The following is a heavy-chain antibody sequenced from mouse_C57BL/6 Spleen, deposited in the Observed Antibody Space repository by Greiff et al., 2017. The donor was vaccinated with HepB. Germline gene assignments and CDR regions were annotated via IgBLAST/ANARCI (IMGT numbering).Heavy chain of an antibody. CDR3: ARSSYDYDGRAYAMDY. D-gene: IGHD2-4*01. Sequence: QVQLQQSGAELVRPGTSVKMSCKASGYTFTNYWIGWAKQRPGHGLEWIGDIYPGGGYTNYNEKFKGKATLTADKSSSTAYMQFSSLTSEDSAIYYCARSSYDYDGRAYAMDYWGQGTSVTVSS. CDR2: IYPGGGYT. J-gene: IGHJ4*01. V-gene: IGHV1-63*01. CDR1: GYTFTNYW.